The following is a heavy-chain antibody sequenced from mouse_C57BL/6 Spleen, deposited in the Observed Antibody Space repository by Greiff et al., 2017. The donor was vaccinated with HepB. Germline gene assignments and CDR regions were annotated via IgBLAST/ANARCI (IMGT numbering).Heavy chain of an antibody. CDR2: IYPRSGNT. CDR3: AREGLGKFAY. J-gene: IGHJ3*01. CDR1: GYTFTSYG. Sequence: QVQLQQSGAELARPGASVKLSCKASGYTFTSYGISWVKQRTGQGLEWIGEIYPRSGNTSYNEKFKGKATLTADKSSSTAYMELRSLTSEDSAVYFCAREGLGKFAYWGQGTLVTVSA. V-gene: IGHV1-81*01. D-gene: IGHD2-13*01.